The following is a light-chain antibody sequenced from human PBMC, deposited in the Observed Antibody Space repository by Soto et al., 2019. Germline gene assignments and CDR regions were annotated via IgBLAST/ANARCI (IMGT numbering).Light chain of an antibody. J-gene: IGLJ2*01. V-gene: IGLV1-40*01. CDR3: QSYDSSLSGSTV. CDR2: GNC. Sequence: QSVLTQPPSVSGAPGQRVTISCTGSSSNIGAGYDVHWYQQLPGTAPKLLIYGNCNRPSGVPDRFSGSKSGTSASLAITGLQAEDEADYYCQSYDSSLSGSTVFGGGTQLTVL. CDR1: SSNIGAGYD.